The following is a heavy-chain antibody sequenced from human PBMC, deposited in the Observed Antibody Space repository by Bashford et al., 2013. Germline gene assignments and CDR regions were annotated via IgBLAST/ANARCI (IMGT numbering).Heavy chain of an antibody. D-gene: IGHD3-10*01. CDR1: GGSISSGGYY. V-gene: IGHV4-31*03. CDR3: ARDILPTRGIYGSGSFHP. J-gene: IGHJ1*01. CDR2: VYDSGST. Sequence: SETLSLTCTVSGGSISSGGYYWTWIRQHPGKGLEWIGYVYDSGSTWYNPSLKSRVTISVDTSKSQFSLKLNSVTAADTAVYYCARDILPTRGIYGSGSFHPWGQGTLVTVSS.